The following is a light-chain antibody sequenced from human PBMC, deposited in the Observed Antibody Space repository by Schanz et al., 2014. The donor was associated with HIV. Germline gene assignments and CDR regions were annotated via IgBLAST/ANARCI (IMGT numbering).Light chain of an antibody. CDR2: DVT. V-gene: IGLV2-14*01. J-gene: IGLJ1*01. Sequence: QSALTQPASVSGSPGQSITISCTGTSSDVGGYNYVSWYQQHPGKAPKLMIYDVTKRPSGVPARFSGSKSGNTASLTVSGLQAEDEAVYYCSSYTSSSTPYVFGSGTKLTVL. CDR1: SSDVGGYNY. CDR3: SSYTSSSTPYV.